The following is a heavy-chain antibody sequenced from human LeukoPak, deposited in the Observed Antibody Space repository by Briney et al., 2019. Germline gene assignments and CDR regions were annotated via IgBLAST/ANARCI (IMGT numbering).Heavy chain of an antibody. CDR3: ARGLFRAAAGLNPNFDY. CDR1: GYTFSGYY. J-gene: IGHJ4*02. Sequence: GASVKVSCKASGYTFSGYYMHWVRQAPGQGLEWMGWINPNTGGTNYAQKFQGRVTMTRDTSISTAYMELSSLRSDDTAVYYCARGLFRAAAGLNPNFDYWGQGTLVTVSS. D-gene: IGHD6-13*01. V-gene: IGHV1-2*02. CDR2: INPNTGGT.